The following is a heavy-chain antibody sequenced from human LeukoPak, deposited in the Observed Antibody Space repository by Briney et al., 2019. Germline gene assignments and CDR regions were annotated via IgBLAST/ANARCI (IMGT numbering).Heavy chain of an antibody. CDR1: GGSFSGYY. CDR2: INHSGST. Sequence: SETLSLTCAVYGGSFSGYYWSWIRQPPGKGLEWIGEINHSGSTNYNPSLKSRVSISVDTSKNQFTLKQSSVTAADTAVYYCARDRAYCSSSTCRQPFDYWGQGTLVTVSS. J-gene: IGHJ4*02. V-gene: IGHV4-34*01. CDR3: ARDRAYCSSSTCRQPFDY. D-gene: IGHD2-2*01.